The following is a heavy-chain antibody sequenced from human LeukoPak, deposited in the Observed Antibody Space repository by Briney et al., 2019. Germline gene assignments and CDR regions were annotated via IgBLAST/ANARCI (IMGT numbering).Heavy chain of an antibody. J-gene: IGHJ4*02. CDR2: IHSSSGSI. V-gene: IGHV3-21*01. CDR3: ARGGYSYDY. CDR1: GFNFTNYN. D-gene: IGHD5-18*01. Sequence: GGSLRLSCAASGFNFTNYNMNWVRQAPGKGLEWVSSIHSSSGSIYYADSLKGRFTISRDNAKNSLYLQMNSLRAEDTAVYYCARGGYSYDYWGQGTLVTVSS.